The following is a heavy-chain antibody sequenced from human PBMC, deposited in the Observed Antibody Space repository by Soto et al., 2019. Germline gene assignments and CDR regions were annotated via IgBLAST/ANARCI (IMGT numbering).Heavy chain of an antibody. Sequence: GESLKISCAASGFTFSNAWMSWVRQAPGKGLEWVGRIKSKTDGGTTDYAAPVKGRFTISRDDSKNTLYLQMNSLKTEDTAVYYCTTDPGYYYYYGMDVWGQGTTVTVSS. CDR1: GFTFSNAW. J-gene: IGHJ6*02. CDR3: TTDPGYYYYYGMDV. CDR2: IKSKTDGGTT. V-gene: IGHV3-15*01.